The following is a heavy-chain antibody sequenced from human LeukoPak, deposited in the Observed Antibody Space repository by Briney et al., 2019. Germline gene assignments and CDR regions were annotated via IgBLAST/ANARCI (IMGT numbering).Heavy chain of an antibody. CDR3: ARDDYGGNSDY. J-gene: IGHJ4*02. Sequence: GASVKVSCKASGYSFTSYGISWVRQAPGQGLEWMGWISAYNGNTNYAQKLQGRVTMTTDTSTTTAYMELRSLRSDDTAVYYCARDDYGGNSDYWGQGTLVTVSS. D-gene: IGHD4-23*01. CDR2: ISAYNGNT. CDR1: GYSFTSYG. V-gene: IGHV1-18*01.